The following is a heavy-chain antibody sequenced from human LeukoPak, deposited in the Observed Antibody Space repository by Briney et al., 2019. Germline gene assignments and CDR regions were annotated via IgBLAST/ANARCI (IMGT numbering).Heavy chain of an antibody. J-gene: IGHJ4*02. Sequence: PSETLSLTCTVSGGSISSGDYYWSWIRQPPGKGLEWIGYIYYSGSTYYNPSLKSRLTISVDTSKNQFPLKLSSVTAADTAVYYCAREDGSGSYGDWGQGTLVTVSS. D-gene: IGHD3-10*01. CDR1: GGSISSGDYY. CDR3: AREDGSGSYGD. V-gene: IGHV4-30-4*01. CDR2: IYYSGST.